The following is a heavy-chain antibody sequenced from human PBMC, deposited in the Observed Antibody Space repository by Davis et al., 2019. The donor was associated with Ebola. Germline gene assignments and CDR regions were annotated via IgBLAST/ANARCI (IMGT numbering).Heavy chain of an antibody. CDR1: GFSFSNYA. V-gene: IGHV3-30*18. Sequence: GESLKISCAASGFSFSNYAMHWVRQAPGKGLEWVAVISYDGRNKYYGDSVKGRFTISRDNSKNTLYLQMNSLRAEDTAVYYCAKGTYAGYWGQGTLVTVSS. J-gene: IGHJ4*02. CDR3: AKGTYAGY. CDR2: ISYDGRNK. D-gene: IGHD4-23*01.